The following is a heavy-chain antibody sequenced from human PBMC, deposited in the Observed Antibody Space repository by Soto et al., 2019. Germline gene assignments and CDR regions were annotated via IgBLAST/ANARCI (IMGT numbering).Heavy chain of an antibody. V-gene: IGHV1-46*03. D-gene: IGHD1-1*01. J-gene: IGHJ5*02. CDR2: IHPGGVNI. Sequence: ASVKVSCKGIGYSLTSHYMHWVRQAPGQGLEWMGTIHPGGVNIAYAQKFQGRVTMTKDTSTSTVYMELTSLTSEDTAVYYCASETSWNDLLWWFDPCGKGTLGTVS. CDR1: GYSLTSHY. CDR3: ASETSWNDLLWWFDP.